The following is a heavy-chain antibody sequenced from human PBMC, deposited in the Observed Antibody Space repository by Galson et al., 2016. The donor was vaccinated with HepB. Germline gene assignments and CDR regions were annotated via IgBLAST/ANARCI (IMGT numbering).Heavy chain of an antibody. Sequence: SLRLSCAASGFTFGDYAMSWFRQAPGKGLEWVGFIRRKTYGGTTQYAASVKGRFTISRDDSRGIAYLQMNSLKTEDTAVYYCGRAGRTVYSSGGGYFDNWGQGTLVTVSS. J-gene: IGHJ4*02. D-gene: IGHD6-19*01. CDR1: GFTFGDYA. CDR3: GRAGRTVYSSGGGYFDN. V-gene: IGHV3-49*03. CDR2: IRRKTYGGTT.